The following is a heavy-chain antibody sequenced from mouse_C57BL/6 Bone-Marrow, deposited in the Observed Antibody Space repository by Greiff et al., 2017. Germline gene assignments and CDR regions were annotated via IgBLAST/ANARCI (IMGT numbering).Heavy chain of an antibody. V-gene: IGHV1-76*01. D-gene: IGHD3-1*01. CDR2: IYPGSGNT. J-gene: IGHJ3*01. Sequence: VQLQQSGAELVRPGASVKLSCKASGYTFTDYSINWVKQRPGQGLEWIARIYPGSGNTYYNEKFKGKATLTAEKSSSTAYMQLSSLTSEDSAVYFCARTSSAWFAYWGQGTLVTVSA. CDR3: ARTSSAWFAY. CDR1: GYTFTDYS.